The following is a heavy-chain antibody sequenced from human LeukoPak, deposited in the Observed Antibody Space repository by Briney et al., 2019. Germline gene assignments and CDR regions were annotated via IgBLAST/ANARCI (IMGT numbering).Heavy chain of an antibody. V-gene: IGHV3-30*14. CDR2: ISYDGSNK. D-gene: IGHD6-19*01. Sequence: PGGSLRLSCAASGFTFSSYAMHWVRQAPGKGLEWVAVISYDGSNKYYADSVKGRFTISRDNSKNTLYLQMNSLRAEDTAVYYCEQWLADNRDYWGQGTLVTVSS. J-gene: IGHJ4*02. CDR1: GFTFSSYA. CDR3: EQWLADNRDY.